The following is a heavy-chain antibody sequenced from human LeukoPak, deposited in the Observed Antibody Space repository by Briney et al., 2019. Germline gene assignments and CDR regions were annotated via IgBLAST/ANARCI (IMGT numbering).Heavy chain of an antibody. D-gene: IGHD2-15*01. CDR1: GFTFSSYA. CDR3: ARGRRRGIVVVVAAIQPPNCFDP. J-gene: IGHJ5*02. V-gene: IGHV3-30*04. Sequence: GGSLRLSCAASGFTFSSYAMHWVRQAPGKGLEWVAVISYDGSNKYYADSVKGRLTISRDNSKNTLYLQMNSLRAEDTAVYYCARGRRRGIVVVVAAIQPPNCFDPWGQGTLVTVSS. CDR2: ISYDGSNK.